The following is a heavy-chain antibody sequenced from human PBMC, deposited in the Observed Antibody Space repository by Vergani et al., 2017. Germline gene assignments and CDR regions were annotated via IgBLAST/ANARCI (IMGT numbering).Heavy chain of an antibody. CDR1: GFTFSSYA. J-gene: IGHJ6*03. CDR2: IYSGGSST. Sequence: EVQLVESGGGLVQPGGSLRLSCAASGFTFSSYAMSWVRQAPGKGLEWVSVIYSGGSSTYYADSVKGRFTISRDNSKNTLYLQMNSLRAEDTAVYYCARAYCSSTSCQPGYYYYMDVWGKGTTVTVSS. CDR3: ARAYCSSTSCQPGYYYYMDV. V-gene: IGHV3-23*03. D-gene: IGHD2-2*01.